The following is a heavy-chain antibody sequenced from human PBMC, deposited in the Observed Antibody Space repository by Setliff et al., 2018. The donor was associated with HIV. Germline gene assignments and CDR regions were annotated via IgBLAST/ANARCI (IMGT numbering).Heavy chain of an antibody. CDR2: VTHSGST. V-gene: IGHV4-38-2*01. J-gene: IGHJ4*02. D-gene: IGHD5-12*01. Sequence: LSLTCVVSGYSISSGYYWGWIRQPPGKGLEWIGEVTHSGSTHYNPSLKSRVTISVDTSRNQFSLELSSVTAADTAVYFCARRTNGYAALDYWGQGTLVTVSS. CDR3: ARRTNGYAALDY. CDR1: GYSISSGYY.